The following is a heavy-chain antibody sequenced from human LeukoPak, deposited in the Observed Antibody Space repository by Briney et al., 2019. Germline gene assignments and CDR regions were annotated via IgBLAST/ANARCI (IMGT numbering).Heavy chain of an antibody. V-gene: IGHV4-59*01. D-gene: IGHD5-18*01. J-gene: IGHJ6*03. CDR1: GGSISSYY. Sequence: SETLSLTCTVSGGSISSYYWSWIRQPPGKGLEWIGYIYYSGSTNYNPSLKSRVTISVDTSKNQFSLKLSSVTAADTAVYYCARGIQLWSEYEYMDVWGKGTSVSVSS. CDR2: IYYSGST. CDR3: ARGIQLWSEYEYMDV.